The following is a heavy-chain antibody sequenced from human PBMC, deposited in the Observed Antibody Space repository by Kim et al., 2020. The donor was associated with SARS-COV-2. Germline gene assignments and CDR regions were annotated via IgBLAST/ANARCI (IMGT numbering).Heavy chain of an antibody. J-gene: IGHJ4*02. D-gene: IGHD3-22*01. CDR3: ARDRYYDSSGYYPLIDY. CDR1: GFTFSSYG. CDR2: IWYDGSNK. Sequence: GGSLRLSCAASGFTFSSYGMHWVRQAPGKGLEWVAVIWYDGSNKYYADSVKGRFTISRDNSKNTLYLQMNSLRAEDTAVYYCARDRYYDSSGYYPLIDYWGQGTLVTVSS. V-gene: IGHV3-33*01.